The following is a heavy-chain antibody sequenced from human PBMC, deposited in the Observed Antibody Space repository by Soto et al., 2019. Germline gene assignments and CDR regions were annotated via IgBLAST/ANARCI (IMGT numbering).Heavy chain of an antibody. J-gene: IGHJ2*01. D-gene: IGHD3-9*01. Sequence: SGPTLVNPTETLTLTCTVSGFSLSNARMGVSWIRQPPGKALEWLAHIFSNDEKSYSTSLKSRLTISKDTSKSQVVLTMTNMDPVDTATYYCARIPEGGSYYDILTGYWYFDLWGRGTLVTVSS. CDR2: IFSNDEK. V-gene: IGHV2-26*01. CDR3: ARIPEGGSYYDILTGYWYFDL. CDR1: GFSLSNARMG.